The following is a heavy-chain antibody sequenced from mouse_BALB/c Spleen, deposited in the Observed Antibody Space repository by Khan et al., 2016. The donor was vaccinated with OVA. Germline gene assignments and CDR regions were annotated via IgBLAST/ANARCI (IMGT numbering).Heavy chain of an antibody. J-gene: IGHJ3*01. Sequence: EVELVESGGDLVKPGGSLKLSCAVSGFTFSTYGMSWVRQTPDKRLEWVATVSTGDSYTYYSDSVKGRFTISRDNAKNTLYLQMSGLKSEDTAMFYCTRLAYYYESEGFAYWGQGTLVTVSA. D-gene: IGHD1-1*01. CDR2: VSTGDSYT. CDR3: TRLAYYYESEGFAY. V-gene: IGHV5-6*01. CDR1: GFTFSTYG.